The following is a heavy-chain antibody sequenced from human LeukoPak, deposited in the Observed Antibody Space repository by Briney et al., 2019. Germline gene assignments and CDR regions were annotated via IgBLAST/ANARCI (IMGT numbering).Heavy chain of an antibody. CDR3: ARYCSSTSCGLDY. CDR1: GYTFTGYY. J-gene: IGHJ4*02. CDR2: INPNSGGT. Sequence: ASVKVSFKASGYTFTGYYLHWVRQAPGQGLEWMGWINPNSGGTNYAQKFQGRVTMTRDTSIRTAYMELSRLRSDDTAVYYCARYCSSTSCGLDYWGQGTLVTVSS. D-gene: IGHD2-2*01. V-gene: IGHV1-2*02.